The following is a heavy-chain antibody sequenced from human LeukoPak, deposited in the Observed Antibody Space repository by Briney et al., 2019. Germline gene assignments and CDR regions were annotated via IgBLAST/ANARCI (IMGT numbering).Heavy chain of an antibody. V-gene: IGHV4-59*08. D-gene: IGHD6-19*01. CDR2: IYYNAGT. CDR1: GASISSYY. Sequence: PSETLSLTCAVSGASISSYYWSWIRQPPGKGLEWIGYIYYNAGTNYNPSLKSRVTISVDTSKSQFSLKLSSVTAADTAVYYCARQGITVAGSAYFDYWGQGTLVTVS. J-gene: IGHJ4*02. CDR3: ARQGITVAGSAYFDY.